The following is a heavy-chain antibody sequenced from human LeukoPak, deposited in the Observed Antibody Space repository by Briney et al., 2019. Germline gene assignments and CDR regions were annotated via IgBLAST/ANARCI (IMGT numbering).Heavy chain of an antibody. D-gene: IGHD2-2*01. J-gene: IGHJ4*02. CDR2: ISYDGSNK. V-gene: IGHV3-30*18. CDR3: ANHLACGSTSCPPFDY. Sequence: GGSLRLSCAASGFTFSSYAMSWVRQAPGKGLEWVAVISYDGSNKYYADSVKGRFTISRDNSKNTLYLQMNSLRAEDTAVYYCANHLACGSTSCPPFDYWGQGTLVTVSS. CDR1: GFTFSSYA.